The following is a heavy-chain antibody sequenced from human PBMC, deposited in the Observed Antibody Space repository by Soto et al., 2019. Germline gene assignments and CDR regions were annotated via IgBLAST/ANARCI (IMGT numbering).Heavy chain of an antibody. CDR1: GYTFPSYG. Sequence: QVQLVQSGTEVEKPGASVKVSCKASGYTFPSYGISWVRQAPGQGLVWMGWISAYDGNTHYAQKLQGRVTMTTDTSTSTAYMELRSLRFDDTAVYYSARDVGGWYTYWGQGTLVTVSS. J-gene: IGHJ4*02. CDR2: ISAYDGNT. V-gene: IGHV1-18*01. D-gene: IGHD6-19*01. CDR3: ARDVGGWYTY.